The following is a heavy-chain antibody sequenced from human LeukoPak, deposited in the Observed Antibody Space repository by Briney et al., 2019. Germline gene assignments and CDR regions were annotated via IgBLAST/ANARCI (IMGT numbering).Heavy chain of an antibody. D-gene: IGHD6-13*01. CDR3: ARSSYSRSNYYFDY. J-gene: IGHJ4*02. CDR2: IYYSGTT. V-gene: IGHV4-59*08. Sequence: SETQSLTCSVSGGSISGYYWSWIRQPPGKGLEWIGYIYYSGTTIYNPSLKSRLTISLDTSKNQFSLNLSSVTAADTAVYYCARSSYSRSNYYFDYWGRGTLVTVSS. CDR1: GGSISGYY.